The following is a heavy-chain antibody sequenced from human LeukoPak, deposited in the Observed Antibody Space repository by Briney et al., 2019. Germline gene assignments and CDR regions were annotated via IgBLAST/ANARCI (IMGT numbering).Heavy chain of an antibody. V-gene: IGHV1-24*01. Sequence: GASVKVSCKVSGYTLTELSMHWVRQAPGKGLEWMGGFDPEDGETFYAQKFQGRVTMTKDTSTDTAYMELSSLRSEDTAVYYCTTDYYYDSSGSYYTIDYWAREPWSPSPQ. CDR3: TTDYYYDSSGSYYTIDY. CDR1: GYTLTELS. D-gene: IGHD3-22*01. J-gene: IGHJ4*02. CDR2: FDPEDGET.